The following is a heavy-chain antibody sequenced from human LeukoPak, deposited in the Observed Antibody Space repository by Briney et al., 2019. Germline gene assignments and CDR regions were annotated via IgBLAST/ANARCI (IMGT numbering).Heavy chain of an antibody. D-gene: IGHD1-26*01. CDR1: GYTFTSYY. CDR3: ARDESSGSYYFDY. V-gene: IGHV1-18*04. J-gene: IGHJ4*02. CDR2: ISAYNGNT. Sequence: ASVKVSCKASGYTFTSYYMHWVRQAPGQGLEWMAWISAYNGNTKYAQKLQGRVTMTTDTSTSTAYMELRSLRSDDTAVYYCARDESSGSYYFDYWGQGTLVTVSS.